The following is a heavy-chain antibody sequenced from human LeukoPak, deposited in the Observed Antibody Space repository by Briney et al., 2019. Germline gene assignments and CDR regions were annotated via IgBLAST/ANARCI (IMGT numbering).Heavy chain of an antibody. CDR1: GGSISSSSYY. CDR3: ARESRYSSSSDY. CDR2: IYYSGST. Sequence: SETLSPTCTVSGGSISSSSYYWGWIRQTPGKGLEWIGSIYYSGSTYYNPSLKSRVTISVDTSKNQFSLKLNSVTAADTAVYYCARESRYSSSSDYWGQGTLVTVSS. D-gene: IGHD6-6*01. V-gene: IGHV4-39*07. J-gene: IGHJ4*02.